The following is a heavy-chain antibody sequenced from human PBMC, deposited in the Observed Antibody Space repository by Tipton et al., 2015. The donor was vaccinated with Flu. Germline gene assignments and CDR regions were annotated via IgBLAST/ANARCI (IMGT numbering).Heavy chain of an antibody. V-gene: IGHV5-51*01. D-gene: IGHD3-3*01. CDR1: GFTFTNYW. J-gene: IGHJ6*02. CDR3: ARGGYDFWSGYLYGMDV. CDR2: IYPVDSDT. Sequence: QLVQSGADVKKSGESLKISCQGSGFTFTNYWIGWVRQMPGKGLEWMGFIYPVDSDTRYSPSFQGQVTISADKSISTAYLQWSSLKASDTAMYYCARGGYDFWSGYLYGMDVWGQGTTVTVSS.